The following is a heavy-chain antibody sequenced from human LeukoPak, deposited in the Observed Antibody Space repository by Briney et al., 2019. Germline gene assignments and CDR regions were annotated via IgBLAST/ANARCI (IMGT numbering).Heavy chain of an antibody. D-gene: IGHD6-19*01. Sequence: GRSLRLSCAASGFTFSSYAMHWVRQAPGKGLEWVAVISYDGSNKYFADSVKGRFTISRDNSKNTLYLQMNSLRAEDTAVYYCASHGSGWPDYYYYGMDVWGQGTTVTVSS. J-gene: IGHJ6*02. CDR3: ASHGSGWPDYYYYGMDV. CDR1: GFTFSSYA. V-gene: IGHV3-30-3*01. CDR2: ISYDGSNK.